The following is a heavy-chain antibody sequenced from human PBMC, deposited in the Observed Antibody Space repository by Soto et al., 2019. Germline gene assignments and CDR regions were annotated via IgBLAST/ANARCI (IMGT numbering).Heavy chain of an antibody. CDR3: ARDRALAATPLYYYYGMDV. D-gene: IGHD2-15*01. Sequence: ASVKVSCKVSGYTLTELSMHWVRQAPGQGLEWMGWINPNSGGTNYAQKFQGWVTMTRDTSISTAYMELSRLRSDDTAVYYCARDRALAATPLYYYYGMDVWGQGTTVTVSS. J-gene: IGHJ6*02. CDR2: INPNSGGT. V-gene: IGHV1-2*04. CDR1: GYTLTELS.